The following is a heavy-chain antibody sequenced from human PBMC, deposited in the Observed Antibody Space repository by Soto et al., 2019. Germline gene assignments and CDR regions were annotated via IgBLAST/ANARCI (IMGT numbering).Heavy chain of an antibody. Sequence: SETLSLTCTVSGGSISSSSHYWGWIRQPPGKGLEWIGSIYYSGSTYYNPSLKSRVTISVDTSKNQFSLKLSSVTAADTAVYYCARHPEYYYDSSGYHYYYYYGMDVWGQGTTVTVSS. CDR1: GGSISSSSHY. D-gene: IGHD3-22*01. V-gene: IGHV4-39*01. CDR2: IYYSGST. J-gene: IGHJ6*02. CDR3: ARHPEYYYDSSGYHYYYYYGMDV.